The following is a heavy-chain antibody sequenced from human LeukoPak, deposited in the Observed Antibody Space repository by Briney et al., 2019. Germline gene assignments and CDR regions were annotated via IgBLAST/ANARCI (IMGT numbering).Heavy chain of an antibody. D-gene: IGHD3-10*01. Sequence: GGSLRLSCAASGFTFTGYYLHWVRQTPGKGLEYISTITDSGSSTYHTNSVRGRFTISRDNSKNTLYLQMGSLRTEDTAVHYCARSTRYFGSAMYYFDDWGQGTLVTVSS. CDR2: ITDSGSST. CDR3: ARSTRYFGSAMYYFDD. CDR1: GFTFTGYY. V-gene: IGHV3-64*01. J-gene: IGHJ4*02.